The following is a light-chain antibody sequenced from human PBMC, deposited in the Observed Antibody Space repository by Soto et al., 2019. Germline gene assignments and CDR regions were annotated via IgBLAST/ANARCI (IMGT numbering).Light chain of an antibody. Sequence: QSVLTQPASVPGSPGQSITISCTGTSSEDGGNNYVSWYQQHPGKAHKLMIYDVSNRPSGVSNRFSGSKSGNTASLTISGLQAEDEADYFCSSYTSSSTQVFGTGTKVTVL. J-gene: IGLJ1*01. CDR2: DVS. CDR1: SSEDGGNNY. V-gene: IGLV2-14*01. CDR3: SSYTSSSTQV.